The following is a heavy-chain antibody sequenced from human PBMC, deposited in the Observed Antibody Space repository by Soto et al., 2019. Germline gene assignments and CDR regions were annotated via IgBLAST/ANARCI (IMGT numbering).Heavy chain of an antibody. J-gene: IGHJ6*03. CDR3: ARDAEYYYYYMDV. CDR2: ISAYNGNT. V-gene: IGHV1-18*01. CDR1: GYTITSYG. Sequence: ASVTVSCKASGYTITSYGISWVRQAPGQGLEWMGWISAYNGNTNYAQKLQGRVTMTTDTSTSTAYMELRSLRSDDTAVYYCARDAEYYYYYMDVWGKGTTVTVSS.